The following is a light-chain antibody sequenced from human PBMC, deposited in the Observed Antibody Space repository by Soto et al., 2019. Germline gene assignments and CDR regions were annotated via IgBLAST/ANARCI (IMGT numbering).Light chain of an antibody. CDR2: DVS. J-gene: IGLJ2*01. CDR1: SSDVGGYNY. Sequence: QSVLTQPASVSGSPGQSITIPCTGTSSDVGGYNYVSWYQQHPGKAPKLMIYDVSNRPSGVSNRFSGSKSGKTASLTISGLQAEDEADYYCSSYTSSNNLVFGGGTKLTVL. V-gene: IGLV2-14*01. CDR3: SSYTSSNNLV.